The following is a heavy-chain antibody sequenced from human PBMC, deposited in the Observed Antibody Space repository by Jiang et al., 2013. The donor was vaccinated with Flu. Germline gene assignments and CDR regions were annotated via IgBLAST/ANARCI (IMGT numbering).Heavy chain of an antibody. CDR3: ARARPHCSSTSCYYDFDY. D-gene: IGHD2-2*01. Sequence: EWMGWMNPNSGNTGYAQKFQGRVTMTRNTSISTAYMELSSLRSEDTAVYYCARARPHCSSTSCYYDFDYWGQGTLVTVSS. V-gene: IGHV1-8*01. J-gene: IGHJ4*02. CDR2: MNPNSGNT.